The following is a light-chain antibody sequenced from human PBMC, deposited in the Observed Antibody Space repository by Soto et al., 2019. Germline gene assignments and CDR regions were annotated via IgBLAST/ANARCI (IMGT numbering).Light chain of an antibody. V-gene: IGKV3-20*01. CDR1: QSVSSIF. CDR3: QQCESSRT. Sequence: EIVLTQSPGTLSLSPGERATLSCRASQSVSSIFLAWYQQKRGQAPRLLIYGASRRATGIPDRFSGSAAGTDFSLTISRLEPEDVSVYYCQQCESSRTFGQGTKVE. CDR2: GAS. J-gene: IGKJ1*01.